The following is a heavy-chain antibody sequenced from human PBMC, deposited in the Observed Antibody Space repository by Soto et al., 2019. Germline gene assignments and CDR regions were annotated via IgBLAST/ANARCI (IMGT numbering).Heavy chain of an antibody. CDR2: INAGNGNT. CDR1: GYTFTSYA. CDR3: ARGRAPVRYCSGGSCYHTFDY. J-gene: IGHJ4*02. D-gene: IGHD2-15*01. V-gene: IGHV1-3*01. Sequence: GASVKVSCKASGYTFTSYAMHWVRQAPGQRLEWMGWINAGNGNTKYSQKFQGRVTITRGTSASTAYMELSSLRSEDTAVYYCARGRAPVRYCSGGSCYHTFDYWGRGTLVTVSS.